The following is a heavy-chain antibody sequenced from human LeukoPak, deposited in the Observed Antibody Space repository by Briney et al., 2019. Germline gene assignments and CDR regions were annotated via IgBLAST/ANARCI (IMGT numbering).Heavy chain of an antibody. V-gene: IGHV1-18*01. CDR3: AAVTPGYDSSGYYFDAFDI. CDR2: ISAYNGNT. CDR1: GYTFTGYG. D-gene: IGHD3-22*01. Sequence: ASVKVSCKASGYTFTGYGISWVRQAPGQGLEWMGWISAYNGNTNYAQKLQGRVTMTTDTSTSTAYMELRSLRSEDTAVYYCAAVTPGYDSSGYYFDAFDIWGQGTMVTVSS. J-gene: IGHJ3*02.